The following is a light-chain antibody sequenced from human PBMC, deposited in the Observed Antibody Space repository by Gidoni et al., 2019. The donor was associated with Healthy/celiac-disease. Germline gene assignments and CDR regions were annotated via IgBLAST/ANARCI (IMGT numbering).Light chain of an antibody. Sequence: DIVMTQSPDSLAVSLGERATINCKSSQIVLYCSNNKTYLAWDQQKPGQPPKLLIYWASTRESGVPDRFSGSGSGTDFTLTISSLQAEDVAVYYCQQYYSTPRTFGQGTKLEIK. CDR1: QIVLYCSNNKTY. V-gene: IGKV4-1*01. J-gene: IGKJ2*02. CDR3: QQYYSTPRT. CDR2: WAS.